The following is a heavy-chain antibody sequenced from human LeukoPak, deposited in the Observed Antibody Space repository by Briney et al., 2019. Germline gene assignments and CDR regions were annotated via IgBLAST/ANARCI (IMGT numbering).Heavy chain of an antibody. CDR2: ISAYSGNT. J-gene: IGHJ4*02. CDR3: AGTFPTPYYYDSRGYPRPFDY. Sequence: GASVKVSCKASGYTFTSSGISWVRQAPGQGLEWMGWISAYSGNTNYAQKLQGRVTMTTDTSTSTAYMELRSLRSDDTAVYYCAGTFPTPYYYDSRGYPRPFDYWGQGTLVTVSS. D-gene: IGHD3-22*01. CDR1: GYTFTSSG. V-gene: IGHV1-18*01.